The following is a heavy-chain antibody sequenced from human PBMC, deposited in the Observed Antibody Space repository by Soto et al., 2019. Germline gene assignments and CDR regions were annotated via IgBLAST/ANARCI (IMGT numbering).Heavy chain of an antibody. Sequence: PSETLSLTCTFSCGSVITGRYYWSWVRQPPGKGLEWIGYIYDVGTNYNPSLKSRVTISLDTPKNQFSLKLNSVTAADTAVYYCARDTYDSSGYYDYWGQGTLVTVSS. CDR2: IYDVGT. J-gene: IGHJ4*02. D-gene: IGHD3-22*01. V-gene: IGHV4-61*01. CDR3: ARDTYDSSGYYDY. CDR1: CGSVITGRYY.